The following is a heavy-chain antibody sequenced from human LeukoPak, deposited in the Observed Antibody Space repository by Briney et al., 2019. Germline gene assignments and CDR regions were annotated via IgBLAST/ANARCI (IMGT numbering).Heavy chain of an antibody. Sequence: SSETLSLTCTVSGGSISSSSYYWGWIRQPPGKGLGWIGSIYYSGSTYYNPSLKSRVTISVDTSKNQFSLKLSSVTAADTAVYYCARHRRLGYCSGGSCYNFDYWGQGTLVTVSS. V-gene: IGHV4-39*01. CDR3: ARHRRLGYCSGGSCYNFDY. CDR2: IYYSGST. J-gene: IGHJ4*02. CDR1: GGSISSSSYY. D-gene: IGHD2-15*01.